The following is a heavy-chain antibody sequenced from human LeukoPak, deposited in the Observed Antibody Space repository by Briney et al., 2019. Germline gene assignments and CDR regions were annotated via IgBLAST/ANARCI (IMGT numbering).Heavy chain of an antibody. CDR1: GSTFSSYA. D-gene: IGHD3-3*01. CDR3: AKDQGRGLISSGPMAL. J-gene: IGHJ3*01. V-gene: IGHV3-23*01. Sequence: PGGSLRLSCAASGSTFSSYAMSWVRQAPGKGLEWVSAISGSGGSTYYADSVKGRFTISRDNSKNTLYLQMNSLRAEDTAVYYCAKDQGRGLISSGPMALWGQGTMVTVSS. CDR2: ISGSGGST.